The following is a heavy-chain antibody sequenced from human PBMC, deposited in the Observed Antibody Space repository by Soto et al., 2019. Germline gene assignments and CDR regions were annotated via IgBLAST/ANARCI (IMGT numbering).Heavy chain of an antibody. CDR3: AKDQYGYGDC. CDR1: GFTFSSYG. Sequence: QVQLLESGGGVVQPARSLSLSCAASGFTFSSYGMHWVRQAPGKGLEWVAVISYDGSNKYYADSVKGRFTISRDNSKNALYLQMNSRRAEDTAVYSCAKDQYGYGDCWGQGTLVIVSS. CDR2: ISYDGSNK. J-gene: IGHJ4*02. V-gene: IGHV3-30*18. D-gene: IGHD4-17*01.